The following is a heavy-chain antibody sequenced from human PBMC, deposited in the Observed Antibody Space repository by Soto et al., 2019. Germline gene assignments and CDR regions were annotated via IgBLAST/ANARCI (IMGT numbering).Heavy chain of an antibody. CDR3: ASHFVAVVIKGWGY. CDR2: TYYNGNA. Sequence: ASETLSLTCNVSGGSIDRSNYYWDWLRQPPGKGLEWIGTTYYNGNAYYNQSLKSRVSMSVDTSKNQFSLKLVSVTAADTAVYYFASHFVAVVIKGWGYWGQGTLVTVSS. V-gene: IGHV4-39*01. J-gene: IGHJ4*02. CDR1: GGSIDRSNYY. D-gene: IGHD3-10*01.